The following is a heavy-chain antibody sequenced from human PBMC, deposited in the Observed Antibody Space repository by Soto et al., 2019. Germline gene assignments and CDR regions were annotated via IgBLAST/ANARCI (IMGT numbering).Heavy chain of an antibody. J-gene: IGHJ4*02. CDR2: IYHSGST. CDR3: ARPRRDYDSSGYYYYFDY. Sequence: TLSLTCAVSGGSISSGGYSWSWIRQPPGKGLEWIGYIYHSGSTYYNPSRKSRVTISVDRSKNQFSLKLSSVTAADTAVYYCARPRRDYDSSGYYYYFDYWGQGTLVTVSS. CDR1: GGSISSGGYS. V-gene: IGHV4-30-2*01. D-gene: IGHD3-22*01.